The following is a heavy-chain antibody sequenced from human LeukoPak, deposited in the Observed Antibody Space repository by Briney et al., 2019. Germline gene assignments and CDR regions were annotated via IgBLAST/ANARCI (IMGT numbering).Heavy chain of an antibody. CDR3: ALETGIAAAGYFDY. D-gene: IGHD6-13*01. V-gene: IGHV4-59*05. CDR2: IYYSGST. J-gene: IGHJ4*02. Sequence: SETLSLTCTVSGGSISSYYWSWIRQPPGKGLEWIGSIYYSGSTYYNPSLKSRVTISVDTSKNQFSLKLSSVTAADTAVYYCALETGIAAAGYFDYWGQGTLVTVSS. CDR1: GGSISSYY.